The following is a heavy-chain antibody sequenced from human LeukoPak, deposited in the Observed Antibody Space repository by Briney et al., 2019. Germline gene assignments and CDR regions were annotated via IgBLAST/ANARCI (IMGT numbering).Heavy chain of an antibody. D-gene: IGHD1-1*01. V-gene: IGHV4-61*01. CDR3: ARGQLERAPHYYYGMDV. CDR1: GGSVSSGSYY. CDR2: ICYSGST. J-gene: IGHJ6*02. Sequence: SETLSLTCTVSGGSVSSGSYYWSWIRQPPGKGLEWIGYICYSGSTNYNPSLKSRVTISVDTSKNQFSLKLSSVTAADTAVYYCARGQLERAPHYYYGMDVWGQGTTVTVSS.